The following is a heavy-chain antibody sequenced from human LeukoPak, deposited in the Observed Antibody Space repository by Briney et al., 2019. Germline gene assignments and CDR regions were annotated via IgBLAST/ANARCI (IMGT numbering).Heavy chain of an antibody. D-gene: IGHD3-10*01. CDR3: AKQIGELPIDY. CDR2: ISGSDGTT. J-gene: IGHJ4*02. CDR1: GFTFSSYP. Sequence: GGSLRLSCAASGFTFSSYPMSWVRQASGKGLEWVSVISGSDGTTKYADSVKGRFTISRDNSKNTLSLQMNSLRAEDTAVYYCAKQIGELPIDYWGQGTLVTVSS. V-gene: IGHV3-23*01.